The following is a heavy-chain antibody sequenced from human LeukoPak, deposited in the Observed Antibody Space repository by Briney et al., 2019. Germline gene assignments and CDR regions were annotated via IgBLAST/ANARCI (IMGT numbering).Heavy chain of an antibody. J-gene: IGHJ6*03. Sequence: ASVKVSCKASGGTFSSYAISWVRQAPGQGLEWMGGIIPIFGTANYAQKFQGRVTITADESTSTAYMELSSLRSEDTAVYYCARVSYDFKYYYYYMDVWGKGTTVTVSS. D-gene: IGHD3-3*01. V-gene: IGHV1-69*01. CDR3: ARVSYDFKYYYYYMDV. CDR2: IIPIFGTA. CDR1: GGTFSSYA.